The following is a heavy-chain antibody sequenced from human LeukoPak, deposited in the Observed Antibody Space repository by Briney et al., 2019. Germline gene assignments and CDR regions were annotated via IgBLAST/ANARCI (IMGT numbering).Heavy chain of an antibody. D-gene: IGHD1-26*01. Sequence: GGSLRLPCAASGFTFSSYAMSWVRQAPGKGLEWVSAISGSGGSTYYADSVKGRFTISRDNSKNTLYLQMNSLRAEDTAVYYCAKVKYSVGATGYWGQGTLVTVPS. CDR2: ISGSGGST. CDR1: GFTFSSYA. CDR3: AKVKYSVGATGY. V-gene: IGHV3-23*01. J-gene: IGHJ4*02.